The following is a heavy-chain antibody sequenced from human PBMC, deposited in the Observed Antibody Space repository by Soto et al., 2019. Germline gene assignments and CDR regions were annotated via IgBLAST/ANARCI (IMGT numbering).Heavy chain of an antibody. CDR1: GGSVSSVNYY. V-gene: IGHV4-61*01. J-gene: IGHJ4*02. Sequence: SETLSLTCTVSGGSVSSVNYYWSWIRQPPGKGLEWIGYIYYSGSTNYNPSLKSRVTISVETSKNQFSLKLRSVTAADTAVYYCARAGPMTTIQFESWGQGTLVTVSS. CDR2: IYYSGST. D-gene: IGHD4-17*01. CDR3: ARAGPMTTIQFES.